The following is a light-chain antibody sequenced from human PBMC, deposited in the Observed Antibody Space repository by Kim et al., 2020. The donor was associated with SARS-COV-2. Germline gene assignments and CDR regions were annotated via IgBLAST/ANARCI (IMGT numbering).Light chain of an antibody. CDR1: SSDVGGYNY. V-gene: IGLV2-8*01. CDR3: SSYAGSNSV. J-gene: IGLJ2*01. Sequence: PGQSVTIACTGTSSDVGGYNYVSWYQQHPGKAPKLMIYEVSKRPSGVPDRFSGSKSGNTASLTVSGLQAEDEADYYCSSYAGSNSVFGGGTKVTVL. CDR2: EVS.